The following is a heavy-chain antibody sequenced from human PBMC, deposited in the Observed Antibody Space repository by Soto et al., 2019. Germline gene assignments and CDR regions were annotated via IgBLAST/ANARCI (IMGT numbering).Heavy chain of an antibody. Sequence: SETLSLTCTVSGGSISSYYWSWIRQPPGKGLEWIGYIYYSGSTNYNPSLKSRVTISVDTSKNQFSLKLSSVTAADTAVYYCARDRSHYYYGMDVWGQGTTVTVSS. CDR3: ARDRSHYYYGMDV. CDR1: GGSISSYY. V-gene: IGHV4-59*01. CDR2: IYYSGST. J-gene: IGHJ6*02.